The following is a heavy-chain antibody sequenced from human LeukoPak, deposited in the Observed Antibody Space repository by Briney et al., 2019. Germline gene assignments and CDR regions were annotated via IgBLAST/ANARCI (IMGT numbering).Heavy chain of an antibody. V-gene: IGHV3-48*03. Sequence: QPGGSLRLSCAASGFTFSSYEMNWVRQAPGKGLEWVSYISSSGSTIYYADSVKGRFTISRDNAKNSLYLQMNGLRAEDTAVYYCARTPGIAAAEPPEYYFDYWGQGTLVTVSS. CDR2: ISSSGSTI. CDR1: GFTFSSYE. D-gene: IGHD6-13*01. J-gene: IGHJ4*02. CDR3: ARTPGIAAAEPPEYYFDY.